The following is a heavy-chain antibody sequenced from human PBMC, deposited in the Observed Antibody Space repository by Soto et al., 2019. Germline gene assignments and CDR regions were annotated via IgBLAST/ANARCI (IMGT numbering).Heavy chain of an antibody. CDR1: GFTFSGSA. V-gene: IGHV3-73*02. CDR2: IRSKANRYAT. J-gene: IGHJ4*02. D-gene: IGHD4-4*01. CDR3: HPNDYSNRTPDY. Sequence: EVQLVESGGGLIQPGGSLKLSCAASGFTFSGSAMHWVRQASGKGLEWVGRIRSKANRYATAYAASVKGRFTISRDDSKNTAYLQMISLKTEDTAVYYCHPNDYSNRTPDYWGQGTLVTVSS.